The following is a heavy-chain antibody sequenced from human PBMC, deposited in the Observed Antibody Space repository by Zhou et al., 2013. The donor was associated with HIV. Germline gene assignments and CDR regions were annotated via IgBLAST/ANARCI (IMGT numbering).Heavy chain of an antibody. CDR2: VDPEDGET. V-gene: IGHV1-69-2*01. J-gene: IGHJ4*02. CDR3: ATRTIFEVMTHDF. Sequence: VQLVQSGAEVKKPGASVKVSCKVSGYTLTDFYIHWVQQAPGKGLEWMGLVDPEDGETIYAEKFQGRVTITADTSTDTAYMELSSLGSEDTAVYYCATRTIFEVMTHDFWGQGTLVTVSS. D-gene: IGHD3-3*01. CDR1: GYTLTDFY.